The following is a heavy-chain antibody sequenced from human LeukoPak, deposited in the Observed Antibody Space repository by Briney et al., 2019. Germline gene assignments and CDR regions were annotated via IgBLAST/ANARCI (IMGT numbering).Heavy chain of an antibody. CDR3: ATIDYYDSSGLDPAYDY. V-gene: IGHV1-2*02. Sequence: ASVKVSCKASGYTFTGYYMHWVRQAPGQGLEWVGWINPNSGGTNYAQKFQGRVTMTRDTSISTAYMELSRLRSDDTAVYYCATIDYYDSSGLDPAYDYWGQGTLVTVSS. D-gene: IGHD3-22*01. CDR2: INPNSGGT. CDR1: GYTFTGYY. J-gene: IGHJ4*02.